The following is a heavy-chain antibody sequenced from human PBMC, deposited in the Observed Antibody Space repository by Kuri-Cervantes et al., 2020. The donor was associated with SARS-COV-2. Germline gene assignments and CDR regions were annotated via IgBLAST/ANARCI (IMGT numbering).Heavy chain of an antibody. V-gene: IGHV4-30-2*02. CDR3: ARSQVVRHLDWSSELSYRYYMDV. CDR1: DDSMSNGDYH. D-gene: IGHD3-9*01. Sequence: SETLSLTCTVSDDSMSNGDYHWSWIRQPPGKGLEWIGYIYHSGSTHYNPSLKSRVTMSLDRSKNQFSLRLNSVTAADTAVYFCARSQVVRHLDWSSELSYRYYMDVWGKGATVTVSS. J-gene: IGHJ6*04. CDR2: IYHSGST.